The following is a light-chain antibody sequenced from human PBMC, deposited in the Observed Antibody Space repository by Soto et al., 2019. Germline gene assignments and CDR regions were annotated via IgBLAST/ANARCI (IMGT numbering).Light chain of an antibody. CDR3: QQYNETPLT. CDR2: WAS. Sequence: DIVMTQSPDSLAVSLGERAAINCKSRRSVLYSSNNKNYLAWYQQKPGQPPKLLIYWASTRESGVPDRFSGSGSGTDFTLTINGLQAEDVAIYYCQQYNETPLTFGGGTKVDIK. CDR1: RSVLYSSNNKNY. V-gene: IGKV4-1*01. J-gene: IGKJ4*01.